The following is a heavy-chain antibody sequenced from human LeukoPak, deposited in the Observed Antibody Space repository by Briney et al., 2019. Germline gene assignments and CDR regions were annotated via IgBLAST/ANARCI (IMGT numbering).Heavy chain of an antibody. CDR1: GVSFSGYY. V-gene: IGHV4-34*01. Sequence: SETLSITCAIYGVSFSGYYWSWIRQPPGQGLEWIGEINHSGSTNYNPSLKSRVTISVDTSKNQFSLKLSSVTAADTAVYYCARGQPPAYYYDSSGYAWLDYWGQGTLVTVSS. D-gene: IGHD3-22*01. J-gene: IGHJ4*02. CDR2: INHSGST. CDR3: ARGQPPAYYYDSSGYAWLDY.